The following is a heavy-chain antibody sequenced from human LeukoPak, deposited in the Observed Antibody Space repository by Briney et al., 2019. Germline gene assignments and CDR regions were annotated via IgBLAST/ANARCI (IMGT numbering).Heavy chain of an antibody. J-gene: IGHJ5*02. V-gene: IGHV3-7*01. CDR2: IKQDGSEK. Sequence: PGGSLRLSCAVSGFSFDTYWMTWVRQAPGKGLEWVANIKQDGSEKYYVDSVKGRFTISRDNAKNSLYLQMNSLRAEDTAVYYCARDSYYDFWSGYLWGQGTLVTVSS. CDR3: ARDSYYDFWSGYL. CDR1: GFSFDTYW. D-gene: IGHD3-3*01.